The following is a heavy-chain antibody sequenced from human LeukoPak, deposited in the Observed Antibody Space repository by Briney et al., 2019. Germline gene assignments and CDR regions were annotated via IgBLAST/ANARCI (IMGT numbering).Heavy chain of an antibody. CDR2: ISGSGGGT. D-gene: IGHD3-10*01. V-gene: IGHV3-23*01. CDR1: GITLSNYG. Sequence: GGSLRLSCAVSGITLSNYGMSWVRQAPGKGLEWVAGISGSGGGTNYADSVKGRFTISRDNAKNTLYLQMNSLRAEDTAVYFCAKRGVVIRVILVGFHKEAYYFDSWGQGALVTVSS. J-gene: IGHJ4*02. CDR3: AKRGVVIRVILVGFHKEAYYFDS.